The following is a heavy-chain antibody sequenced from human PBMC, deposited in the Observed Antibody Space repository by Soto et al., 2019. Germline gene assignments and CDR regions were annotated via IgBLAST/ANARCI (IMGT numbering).Heavy chain of an antibody. CDR1: GISLDSAW. CDR2: AKRKAAGGAI. D-gene: IGHD6-19*01. J-gene: IGHJ4*02. CDR3: TTGYGSDWYG. V-gene: IGHV3-15*01. Sequence: EVQLVESGGGLVKPGGSLRLSCVASGISLDSAWINWVRQAPGKGLEWVAQAKRKAAGGAIDYAAPVKGRFTISRDDSRNMAYLQMNSLKSEDTALYYWTTGYGSDWYGWGQGTLVTVSS.